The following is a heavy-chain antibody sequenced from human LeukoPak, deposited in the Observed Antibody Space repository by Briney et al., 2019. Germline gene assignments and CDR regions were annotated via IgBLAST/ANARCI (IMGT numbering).Heavy chain of an antibody. CDR3: ARSRRAGTTFCAFDI. J-gene: IGHJ3*02. CDR2: ISYDGSNK. D-gene: IGHD1-7*01. CDR1: GFTFSSYA. V-gene: IGHV3-30*01. Sequence: PGRSLRLSCAASGFTFSSYAMHWVRQAPGKGLEWVAVISYDGSNKYYADSVKGRFTISRDNSKSTLYLQMNSLRAEDTAVYYCARSRRAGTTFCAFDIWGQGTMVTVSS.